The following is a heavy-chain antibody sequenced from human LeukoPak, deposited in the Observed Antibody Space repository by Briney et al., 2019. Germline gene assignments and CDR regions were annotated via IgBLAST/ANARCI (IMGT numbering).Heavy chain of an antibody. Sequence: PGGSLRLSCAASGFTFSSYWMSWVRQAPGKGLEWVANIKQDGSEKYYVDSVKGRFTISRDNAKNSLYLQMNSLRAEDTAVYYCARVVSLYYDILTGYTTTYYFDYWGQGTLVTVSS. J-gene: IGHJ4*02. V-gene: IGHV3-7*01. D-gene: IGHD3-9*01. CDR3: ARVVSLYYDILTGYTTTYYFDY. CDR1: GFTFSSYW. CDR2: IKQDGSEK.